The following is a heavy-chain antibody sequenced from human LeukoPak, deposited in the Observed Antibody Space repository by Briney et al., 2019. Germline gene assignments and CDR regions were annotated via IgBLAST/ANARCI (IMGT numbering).Heavy chain of an antibody. CDR1: GYTFTGYY. Sequence: ASVTVSCKASGYTFTGYYMHWVRQAPGQGLEWMGWINPNSGGTNYAQKFQGRVTMTRDTSISTAYMELSRLRSDNTAVYYCASAAGMGYYYYGMDVWGQGTTVTVSS. D-gene: IGHD6-13*01. V-gene: IGHV1-2*02. CDR2: INPNSGGT. CDR3: ASAAGMGYYYYGMDV. J-gene: IGHJ6*02.